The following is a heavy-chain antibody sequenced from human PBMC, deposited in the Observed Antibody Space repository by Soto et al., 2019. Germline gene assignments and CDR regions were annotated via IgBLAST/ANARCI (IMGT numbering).Heavy chain of an antibody. CDR2: ISYSGAT. V-gene: IGHV4-59*01. CDR3: ARVGSGCFDH. J-gene: IGHJ5*02. Sequence: SETLSLTCTVSGGSISTYYWTWIRQPPGKGLEWIGYISYSGATNYNPSLKSRLMTSVDTSKNQFTLNLTSVTAADTAVYYCARVGSGCFDHWGQGTLVTVSS. CDR1: GGSISTYY. D-gene: IGHD6-19*01.